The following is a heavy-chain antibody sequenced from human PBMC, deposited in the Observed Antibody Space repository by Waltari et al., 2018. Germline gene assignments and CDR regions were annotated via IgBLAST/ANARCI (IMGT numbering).Heavy chain of an antibody. J-gene: IGHJ4*02. V-gene: IGHV1-2*02. CDR2: IKPDSGVT. Sequence: QVQLVQSGAEVMKPGASVKVSCTTSGYSLSDHYLHWVRQDPGQGLDWMGWIKPDSGVTYYAQEFQGRVTLTGDMSISTVYMDFSSLTSDDTAIYYCVRDFDWGPDYWGQGTLVTVSS. CDR1: GYSLSDHY. D-gene: IGHD3-9*01. CDR3: VRDFDWGPDY.